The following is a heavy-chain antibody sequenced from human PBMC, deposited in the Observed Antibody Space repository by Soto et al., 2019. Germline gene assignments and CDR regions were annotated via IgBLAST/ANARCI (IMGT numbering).Heavy chain of an antibody. D-gene: IGHD3-22*01. Sequence: PGGSLRLSCAASGFTFSSYAMSWVRQAPGKGLEWVSAISGSGGSTYYADSVKGRFTISRDNSKNTLYLQMNSLRAEDTAVYYCAKVRSVGYYDSSGYLDYWGQGTLVTVSS. V-gene: IGHV3-23*01. CDR1: GFTFSSYA. CDR3: AKVRSVGYYDSSGYLDY. CDR2: ISGSGGST. J-gene: IGHJ4*02.